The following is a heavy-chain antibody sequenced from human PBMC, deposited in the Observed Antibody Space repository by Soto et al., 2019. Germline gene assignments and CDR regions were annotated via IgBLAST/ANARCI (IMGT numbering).Heavy chain of an antibody. V-gene: IGHV1-18*01. Sequence: QVHLVQSGAEVKKPGASVKVSCKGSGYGFTTYGITWARQAPGQGREWMAWISAHNGNTNYAQKLQGRVTVTRDASTRKSYLVLGSLRSDARAVYYCGSGRYGDVWGQGALVT. CDR2: ISAHNGNT. J-gene: IGHJ4*02. CDR3: GSGRYGDV. D-gene: IGHD3-10*01. CDR1: GYGFTTYG.